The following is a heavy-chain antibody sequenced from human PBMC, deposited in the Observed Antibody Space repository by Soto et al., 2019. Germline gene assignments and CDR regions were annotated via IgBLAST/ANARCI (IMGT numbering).Heavy chain of an antibody. CDR2: ISSSSSTI. D-gene: IGHD2-15*01. Sequence: EVQLVESGGGLVQPGGSLRLSCAASGFTFSRYSMNWVRQAPGKGLEWISYISSSSSTIYYADSVKGRFTISRDNAENSLYLQMNSLRDEDTAVYYCARDSGGGSPYSYYWGQGTLVTVSS. CDR3: ARDSGGGSPYSYY. J-gene: IGHJ4*02. CDR1: GFTFSRYS. V-gene: IGHV3-48*02.